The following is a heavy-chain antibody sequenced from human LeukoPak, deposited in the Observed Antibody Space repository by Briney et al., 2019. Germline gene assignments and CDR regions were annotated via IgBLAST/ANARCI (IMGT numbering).Heavy chain of an antibody. CDR1: GFTFSSYS. J-gene: IGHJ4*01. CDR3: ATQAWRTHGAGGYHDDC. D-gene: IGHD2-8*01. CDR2: INPGSSTI. Sequence: PGGSLRLSCAASGFTFSSYSMIWVRQAPGKGLEWVSYINPGSSTIYYADFAKGRFTISRDDGEKSLYLQMNPLRAEDTAVYYCATQAWRTHGAGGYHDDCWGHGTLVPVSS. V-gene: IGHV3-48*01.